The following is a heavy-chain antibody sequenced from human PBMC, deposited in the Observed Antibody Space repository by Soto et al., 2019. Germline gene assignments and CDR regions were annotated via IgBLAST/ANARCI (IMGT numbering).Heavy chain of an antibody. Sequence: GGSLRLSCAVSGFTFSSHAMSWVRQTPEKGLEWVSAISGSGGGTYYADSVKGRFTISRDNSKNTLYLQMNSLRAEDTAIFFCAKSAASEDDYFYYGMDVWGQGTTVTVSS. J-gene: IGHJ6*02. CDR2: ISGSGGGT. V-gene: IGHV3-23*01. D-gene: IGHD6-25*01. CDR1: GFTFSSHA. CDR3: AKSAASEDDYFYYGMDV.